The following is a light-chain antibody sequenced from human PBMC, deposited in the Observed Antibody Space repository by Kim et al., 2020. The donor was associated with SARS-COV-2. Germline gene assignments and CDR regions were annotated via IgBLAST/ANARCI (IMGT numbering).Light chain of an antibody. V-gene: IGKV2-28*01. J-gene: IGKJ2*03. CDR3: METLRTPG. CDR1: RSLLHSIGYNF. Sequence: AEPASVACRVSRSLLHSIGYNFLDWYLQTPEPSPLLLIYLGSSRASVVPDRFSGGGSGADFTMKISRVEADDVGVYCCMETLRTPGFGQGTKLEI. CDR2: LGS.